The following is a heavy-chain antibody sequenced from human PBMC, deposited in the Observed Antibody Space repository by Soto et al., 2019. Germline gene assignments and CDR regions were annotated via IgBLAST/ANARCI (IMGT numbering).Heavy chain of an antibody. Sequence: SVKVSCKASGGTFSSYAISWVRQAPGQGLEWMGGIIPIFGTANYAQEFQGRVTITADESTSTAYMELSSLRSEDTAVYYCARGGKVEHYAFDIWGQGTMVTVSS. V-gene: IGHV1-69*13. CDR1: GGTFSSYA. J-gene: IGHJ3*02. CDR3: ARGGKVEHYAFDI. CDR2: IIPIFGTA. D-gene: IGHD1-26*01.